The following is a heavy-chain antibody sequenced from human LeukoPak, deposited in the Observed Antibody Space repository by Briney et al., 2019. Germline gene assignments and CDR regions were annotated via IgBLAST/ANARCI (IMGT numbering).Heavy chain of an antibody. V-gene: IGHV3-11*05. CDR3: ARVNNYYGARGGGYFDY. CDR1: GISFSDYY. D-gene: IGHD3-10*01. J-gene: IGHJ4*02. Sequence: GGSLRLSCAASGISFSDYYMSWIRQAPGKGLEWVSDISSGSTYTNYADSVKGRFTIFRDNAKNSLYLQMNSLRTEDTAVYYCARVNNYYGARGGGYFDYWGQGTLVTVSS. CDR2: ISSGSTYT.